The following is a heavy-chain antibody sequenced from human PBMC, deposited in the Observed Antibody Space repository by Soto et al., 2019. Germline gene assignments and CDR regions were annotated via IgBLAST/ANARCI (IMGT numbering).Heavy chain of an antibody. CDR1: GGSISSSSYY. CDR3: ARQRNEYSSGWSPWVDY. J-gene: IGHJ4*02. V-gene: IGHV4-39*01. D-gene: IGHD6-19*01. CDR2: IYYSGST. Sequence: SETLSLTCTVSGGSISSSSYYWGWIRQPPGKGLEWIGSIYYSGSTYYNPSLKSRVTISVDTSKNQFSLKLSSVTAADTAVYYCARQRNEYSSGWSPWVDYWGQGTLVTVSS.